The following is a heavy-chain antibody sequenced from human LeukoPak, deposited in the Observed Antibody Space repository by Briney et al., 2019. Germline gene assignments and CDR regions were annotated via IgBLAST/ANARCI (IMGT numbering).Heavy chain of an antibody. CDR3: ARSPYYYDSSGYPPYYFGY. J-gene: IGHJ4*02. V-gene: IGHV3-74*01. D-gene: IGHD3-22*01. CDR1: GFTFSSYW. Sequence: PGGSLRLSCAASGFTFSSYWMHWVRQAPGKGLLWVSRINTDGSSTNFADSVRGRFTISRDNSKNTLYLQMNSLGAEDTAVYYCARSPYYYDSSGYPPYYFGYWGQGTLVTVSS. CDR2: INTDGSST.